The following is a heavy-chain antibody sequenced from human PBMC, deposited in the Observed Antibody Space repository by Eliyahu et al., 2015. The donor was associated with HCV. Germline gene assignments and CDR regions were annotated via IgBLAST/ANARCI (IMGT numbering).Heavy chain of an antibody. CDR2: ISWNSGSI. CDR1: GFTFDDYA. D-gene: IGHD6-19*01. Sequence: EVQLVESGGGLVQPGRSLRLXXAASGFTFDDYAMHWVRQGPGKGLEWVSSISWNSGSIGYADSVKGRFTISRDNAKNSLYLQMNSLRAEDTGLYYCAKDVGQWLSPDYWGQGTLVTVSS. J-gene: IGHJ4*02. V-gene: IGHV3-9*01. CDR3: AKDVGQWLSPDY.